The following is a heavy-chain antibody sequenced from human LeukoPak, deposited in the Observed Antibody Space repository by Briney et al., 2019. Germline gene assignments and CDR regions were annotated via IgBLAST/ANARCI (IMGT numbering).Heavy chain of an antibody. J-gene: IGHJ6*02. CDR1: GFTFSSYE. V-gene: IGHV3-48*03. CDR2: ISSSGSTI. Sequence: GGSLRLSCAASGFTFSSYEMNWVRQAPGKGLEWVSYISSSGSTIYYADSVKGRFTISRDNGKNSLYLQMNSLRAEDTAVYYCARVLLWFGEPTRGMDVWGQGTTVTVSS. CDR3: ARVLLWFGEPTRGMDV. D-gene: IGHD3-10*01.